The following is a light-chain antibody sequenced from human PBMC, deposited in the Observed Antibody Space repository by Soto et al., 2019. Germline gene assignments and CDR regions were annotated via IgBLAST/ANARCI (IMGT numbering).Light chain of an antibody. V-gene: IGKV1-5*03. J-gene: IGKJ1*01. CDR1: QSISSW. Sequence: QMTKYKSILSASVGDRFTITGRASQSISSWLAWYQQKPGKAPNLLIHKASHLESGVPSRFSGSGSGTEFTLTISSLQPGDFATYYCQHYNSYPWPFGHVTMVAIK. CDR3: QHYNSYPWP. CDR2: KAS.